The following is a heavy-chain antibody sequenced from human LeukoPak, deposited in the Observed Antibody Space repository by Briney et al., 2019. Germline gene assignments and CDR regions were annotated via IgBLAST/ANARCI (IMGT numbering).Heavy chain of an antibody. V-gene: IGHV3-23*01. D-gene: IGHD2-2*01. CDR2: ISGCGGST. CDR3: AKGTSHLYYYYMDV. CDR1: GFTFSSYA. Sequence: AGGSLRPSCAASGFTFSSYAMSWVRQAPGKGLEWVPAISGCGGSTYYADSVRGRFTISRDNSKNTLYLQMNSMRAEDTAVYYCAKGTSHLYYYYMDVWGKGTTVTVSS. J-gene: IGHJ6*03.